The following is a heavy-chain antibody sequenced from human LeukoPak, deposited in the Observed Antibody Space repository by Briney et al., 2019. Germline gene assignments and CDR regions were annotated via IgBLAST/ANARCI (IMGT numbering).Heavy chain of an antibody. V-gene: IGHV4-30-2*01. J-gene: IGHJ3*02. CDR1: GGSISSGGYY. CDR3: ARVWELHAFDI. D-gene: IGHD1-26*01. Sequence: SQTLSLTCTVSGGSISSGGYYWSWIRQPPGKGLEWIGYIYHSGSTYYNPSLKSRVTISVGRSKNQFSLKLSSVTAADTAVYYCARVWELHAFDIWGQGTMVTVSS. CDR2: IYHSGST.